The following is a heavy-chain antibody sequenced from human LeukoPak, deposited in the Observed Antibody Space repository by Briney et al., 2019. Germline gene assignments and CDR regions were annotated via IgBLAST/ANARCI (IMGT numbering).Heavy chain of an antibody. J-gene: IGHJ5*02. V-gene: IGHV3-13*04. Sequence: GGSLRLSCAASGFPFSTYDMHWVRQTTGKGLVWVSGIGTSGDTHYAGSVKGRFTISRANAKNSMYLQMNSLRAGDTAVYFCARGWSSNTGWYNWFVPWGQGTLVTVSS. CDR3: ARGWSSNTGWYNWFVP. D-gene: IGHD6-19*01. CDR1: GFPFSTYD. CDR2: IGTSGDT.